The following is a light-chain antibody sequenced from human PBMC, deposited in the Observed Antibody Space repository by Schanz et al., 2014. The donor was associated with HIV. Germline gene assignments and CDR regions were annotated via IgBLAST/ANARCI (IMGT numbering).Light chain of an antibody. V-gene: IGLV1-40*01. CDR2: GNN. CDR1: RSNIGAGYD. Sequence: QSVLTQPPSVSGAPGQRVAISCSGTRSNIGAGYDVHWYHHLPGTAPKLLISGNNNRPSGVPDRFSGSKSGTSASLAITGLQAEDEADYYCQSYDSGLSGILFGGGTKLTVL. CDR3: QSYDSGLSGIL. J-gene: IGLJ2*01.